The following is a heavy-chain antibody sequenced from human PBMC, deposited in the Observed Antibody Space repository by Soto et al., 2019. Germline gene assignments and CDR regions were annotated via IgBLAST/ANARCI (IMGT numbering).Heavy chain of an antibody. CDR3: ARYGCSGGSCYPGNYYYYGMDV. D-gene: IGHD2-15*01. CDR1: GYTFTGYY. V-gene: IGHV1-2*04. Sequence: GASVKVSCKASGYTFTGYYMHWVRQAPGQGLEWMGWINPNSGGTNYAQKFQGWVTMTRDTSISTAYMELSRLRSDDTAVYYCARYGCSGGSCYPGNYYYYGMDVWGQGTTVTVSS. J-gene: IGHJ6*02. CDR2: INPNSGGT.